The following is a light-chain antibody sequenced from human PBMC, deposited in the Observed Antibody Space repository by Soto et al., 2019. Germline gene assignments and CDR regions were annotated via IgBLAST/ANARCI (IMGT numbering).Light chain of an antibody. Sequence: QSVLAQPASVSGSPGQSITISCTGSSSDVGYYDYVSWYQLHPGKAPKLMVFEVSNRPSGVSYRFSGSKSGNTASLTISGLQAEDEADYFCSSYSISTAYLFGTGTKVTVL. CDR3: SSYSISTAYL. V-gene: IGLV2-14*01. CDR1: SSDVGYYDY. CDR2: EVS. J-gene: IGLJ1*01.